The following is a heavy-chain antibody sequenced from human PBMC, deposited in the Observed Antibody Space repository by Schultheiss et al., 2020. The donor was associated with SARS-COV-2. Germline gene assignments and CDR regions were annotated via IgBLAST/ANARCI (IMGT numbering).Heavy chain of an antibody. D-gene: IGHD2-15*01. Sequence: SQTLSLTCAVYGGSFSGYYWSWIRQPPGKGLEWIGRIYITGSTYYNPSLKSRVTISVDTSKNQFSLKLSSVTAADTAVYYCARGGYCSGGSCYSVFDYWGQGTLVTVSS. CDR3: ARGGYCSGGSCYSVFDY. V-gene: IGHV4-34*01. CDR2: IYITGST. J-gene: IGHJ4*02. CDR1: GGSFSGYY.